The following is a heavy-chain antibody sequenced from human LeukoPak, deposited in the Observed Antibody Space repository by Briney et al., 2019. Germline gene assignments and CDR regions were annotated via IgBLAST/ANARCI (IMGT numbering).Heavy chain of an antibody. Sequence: SETLSLTCTVSGGSISSSGYYWGWIRQPPGKGLEWIGSISYTGSTFYNPSLKSRVTTSVDTSKKQFSLKLSSVTAADTAVYYCARSFLSGFYFIGDYWGQGTLVTVSS. D-gene: IGHD3-22*01. CDR2: ISYTGST. J-gene: IGHJ4*02. CDR1: GGSISSSGYY. CDR3: ARSFLSGFYFIGDY. V-gene: IGHV4-39*01.